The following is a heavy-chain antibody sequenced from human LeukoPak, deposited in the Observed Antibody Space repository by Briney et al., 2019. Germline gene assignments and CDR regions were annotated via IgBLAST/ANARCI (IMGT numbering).Heavy chain of an antibody. Sequence: GGSLRLSCEASGFVFGHSWMSWVRQAPGKGLEWVSYISSTSSTIYYADPVKGRFTISRDNARNSLYLQMNSLRAEDTAVYYCARDTAAAGTNWFDPWGQGTLVTVSS. CDR2: ISSTSSTI. D-gene: IGHD6-13*01. J-gene: IGHJ5*02. V-gene: IGHV3-48*04. CDR1: GFVFGHSW. CDR3: ARDTAAAGTNWFDP.